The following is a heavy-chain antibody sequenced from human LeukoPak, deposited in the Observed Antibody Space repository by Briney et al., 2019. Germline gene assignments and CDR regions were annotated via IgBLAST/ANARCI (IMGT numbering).Heavy chain of an antibody. J-gene: IGHJ3*02. Sequence: SETLSLTCGVSGGSISSAGYSWSWIRQPPGKGLEWIGFLYYTGSTYYNPSLKTRVIISVDTSKNQFSLKLNSMTAADTAVYYCARDRYTYGEHDAFDIWGQGTMVTVSS. CDR1: GGSISSAGYS. CDR3: ARDRYTYGEHDAFDI. V-gene: IGHV4-30-4*07. D-gene: IGHD5-18*01. CDR2: LYYTGST.